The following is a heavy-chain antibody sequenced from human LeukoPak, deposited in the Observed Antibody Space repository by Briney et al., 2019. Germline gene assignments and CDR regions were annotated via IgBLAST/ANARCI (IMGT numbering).Heavy chain of an antibody. V-gene: IGHV3-33*01. CDR2: TWYDGSNK. CDR1: GFTFSSYG. D-gene: IGHD2-2*01. Sequence: GGSLRLSRAASGFTFSSYGMHWVRQAPGKGLEWVAATWYDGSNKYYADSVKGRFTISRDNSKNTLYLQMNSLRAEDTAVYFCARGGHCSTTSCSNYDGMDVWGQGTTLTVSS. CDR3: ARGGHCSTTSCSNYDGMDV. J-gene: IGHJ6*02.